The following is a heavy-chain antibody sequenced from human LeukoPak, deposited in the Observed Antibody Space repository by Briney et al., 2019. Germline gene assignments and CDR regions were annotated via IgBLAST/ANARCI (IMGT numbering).Heavy chain of an antibody. Sequence: ASVKVSCKASGYTFTGYYMHWVRQAPGQGLEWMGWINPHSGGTNYAQKFQGGVTMTMDTSITTAYMELSSLRSDDTAVYYCARDVGESWSSTNCYASYYWGQGTLVTVSS. J-gene: IGHJ4*02. D-gene: IGHD2-2*01. CDR2: INPHSGGT. CDR1: GYTFTGYY. V-gene: IGHV1-2*02. CDR3: ARDVGESWSSTNCYASYY.